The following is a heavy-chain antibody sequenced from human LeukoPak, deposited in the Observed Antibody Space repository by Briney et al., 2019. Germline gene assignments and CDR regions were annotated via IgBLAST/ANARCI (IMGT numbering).Heavy chain of an antibody. CDR2: IYHSGST. Sequence: SETLSLTCAVSGYSISSGYYWGWIRQPPGKGLEWIGSIYHSGSTYYNPSLKSRVTISVDTSKNQFSLKLSSVTAADTAVYYCARLALHLWIGELSTQYYFDYWGQGTLVTVSS. D-gene: IGHD3-10*01. J-gene: IGHJ4*02. CDR1: GYSISSGYY. CDR3: ARLALHLWIGELSTQYYFDY. V-gene: IGHV4-38-2*01.